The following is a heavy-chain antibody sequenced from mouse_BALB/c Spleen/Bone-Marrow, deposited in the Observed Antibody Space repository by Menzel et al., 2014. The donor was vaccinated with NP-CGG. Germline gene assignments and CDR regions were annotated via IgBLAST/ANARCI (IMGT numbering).Heavy chain of an antibody. J-gene: IGHJ3*01. D-gene: IGHD2-3*01. Sequence: EVQLVESGGGLVQPGRSLKLSCAASGFDFSGFWMGWVRQAPGKGLEWIGEINPDSNTINYTPSLKDRFIISRDNAKNTLYLQMSKVRSEDTALYYCARLGYYGGFAYWGQGSLVTVSA. CDR2: INPDSNTI. CDR1: GFDFSGFW. CDR3: ARLGYYGGFAY. V-gene: IGHV4-1*02.